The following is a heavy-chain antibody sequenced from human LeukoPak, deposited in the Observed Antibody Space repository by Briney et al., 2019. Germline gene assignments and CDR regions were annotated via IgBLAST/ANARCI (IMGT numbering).Heavy chain of an antibody. CDR3: AKSYGSGSFYPNWFDP. CDR2: ISYDGSNE. Sequence: GGSLRLSCAASGFTFSSYGMHWVRQAPGKGLEWVAVISYDGSNEYYGDSVKGRFTISRDNSKNTLYLQMNSLRAEDTAVYYCAKSYGSGSFYPNWFDPWGQGTLVTVSS. V-gene: IGHV3-30*18. D-gene: IGHD3-10*01. J-gene: IGHJ5*02. CDR1: GFTFSSYG.